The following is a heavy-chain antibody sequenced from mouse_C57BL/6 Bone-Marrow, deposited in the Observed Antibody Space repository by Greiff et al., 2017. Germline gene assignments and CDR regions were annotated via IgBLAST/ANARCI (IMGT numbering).Heavy chain of an antibody. Sequence: EVKLVESGPELVKPGASVKIPCKASGYTFTDYNMDWVKQSHGKSLEWIGDISPNNGGTIYNQKFKGQATLTVDKSSSTAYMELRSLTSEDTAVYYCARVGWDVKPPFAYWGQGHLVTVSA. CDR3: ARVGWDVKPPFAY. CDR1: GYTFTDYN. D-gene: IGHD4-1*01. CDR2: ISPNNGGT. V-gene: IGHV1-18*01. J-gene: IGHJ3*01.